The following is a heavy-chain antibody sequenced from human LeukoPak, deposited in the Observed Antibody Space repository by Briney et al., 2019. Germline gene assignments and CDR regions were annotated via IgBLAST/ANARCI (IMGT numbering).Heavy chain of an antibody. V-gene: IGHV1-69*05. J-gene: IGHJ4*02. D-gene: IGHD2-21*02. CDR1: GGTFSSYA. CDR2: IIPIFGTA. CDR3: ARDIEGVEYCGGDCSPGY. Sequence: GSSVKVSCKASGGTFSSYAISWVRQAPGQGLEWMGGIIPIFGTANYAQKFQGRVTITRDTSASTAYMELSSLRSEDTAVYYCARDIEGVEYCGGDCSPGYWGQGTLVTVSS.